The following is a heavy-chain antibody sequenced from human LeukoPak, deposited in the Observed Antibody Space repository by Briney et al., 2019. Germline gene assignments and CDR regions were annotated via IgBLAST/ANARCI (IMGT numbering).Heavy chain of an antibody. D-gene: IGHD6-13*01. CDR3: ARDPHIAAAGYNWFDP. V-gene: IGHV1-18*04. CDR1: GYTFTSYG. CDR2: ISAYNGNT. Sequence: GASVKVSCKASGYTFTSYGISWVRQAPGQGLEWMGWISAYNGNTNYAQKLQGRVTMTTDTSTSTAYVELRSLRSDDTAVYYCARDPHIAAAGYNWFDPWGQGTLVTVSS. J-gene: IGHJ5*02.